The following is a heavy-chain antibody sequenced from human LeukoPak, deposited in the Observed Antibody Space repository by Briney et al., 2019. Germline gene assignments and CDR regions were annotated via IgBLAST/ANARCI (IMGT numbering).Heavy chain of an antibody. CDR1: GFTFSKAW. CDR3: TTRRY. J-gene: IGHJ4*02. V-gene: IGHV3-15*01. CDR2: IKSKTDSGTT. Sequence: PGGSLRLSCAASGFTFSKAWTTWVRQAPGKGLEWVGRIKSKTDSGTTDYAAPVKGRFTISRDDSRKTLYLQMNSLKSADTAVYYCTTRRYWGQGTLVTVSS.